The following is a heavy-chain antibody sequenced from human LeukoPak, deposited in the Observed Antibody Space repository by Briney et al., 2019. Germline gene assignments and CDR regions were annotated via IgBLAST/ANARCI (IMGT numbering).Heavy chain of an antibody. Sequence: SETLSLTCTVSGGSISSGGYYWSWIHQHPGKGLEWIAYIYYTGSTYYNPSPKSRLTISVDRSKNQFSLRLSSMTAADTAVYYCARVPSVIDAFDIWGQGTMVTVSS. V-gene: IGHV4-31*03. J-gene: IGHJ3*02. D-gene: IGHD2-21*01. CDR1: GGSISSGGYY. CDR2: IYYTGST. CDR3: ARVPSVIDAFDI.